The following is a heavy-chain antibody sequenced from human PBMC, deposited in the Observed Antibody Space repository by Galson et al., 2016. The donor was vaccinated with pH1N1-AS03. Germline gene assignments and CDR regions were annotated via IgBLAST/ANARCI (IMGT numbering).Heavy chain of an antibody. D-gene: IGHD3-10*01. CDR3: TSGMVELDY. V-gene: IGHV3-7*01. CDR1: GFRFIDYW. Sequence: SLRLSCAASGFRFIDYWMTWVRQAPGKGLEWVANIDQDGSEKYYMDSVEGRFTISRDNATNSLSLQMNSLRSEDTAVYYCTSGMVELDYWGQGTLVTVSS. J-gene: IGHJ4*02. CDR2: IDQDGSEK.